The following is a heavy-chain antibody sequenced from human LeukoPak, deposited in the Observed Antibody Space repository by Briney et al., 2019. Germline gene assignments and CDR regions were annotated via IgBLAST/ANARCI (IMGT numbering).Heavy chain of an antibody. V-gene: IGHV1-24*01. CDR3: ATDSAKAIRSVGATPEDWFDP. Sequence: ASVKVSCKVSGYTLTELSMHWVRQAPGKGLEGMGGFDPEDGETIYAQKFQGRVTMTEDTSTDTAYMELSRLRSEDTAVYYCATDSAKAIRSVGATPEDWFDPWGQGTLVTVSS. CDR2: FDPEDGET. CDR1: GYTLTELS. D-gene: IGHD1-26*01. J-gene: IGHJ5*02.